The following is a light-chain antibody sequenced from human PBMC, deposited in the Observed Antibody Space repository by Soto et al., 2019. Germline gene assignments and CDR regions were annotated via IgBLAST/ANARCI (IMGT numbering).Light chain of an antibody. J-gene: IGKJ1*01. V-gene: IGKV1-5*03. Sequence: DNQMTQSPSTLSGSVGDRVTITCRASQTISSWLAWYQQKPGKAPKLLIYKASTLKSGVPSRFSGSGSGTEFTLTISSLQPDDFAVYYCQHYGYPQWTFGQGTKVDIK. CDR1: QTISSW. CDR2: KAS. CDR3: QHYGYPQWT.